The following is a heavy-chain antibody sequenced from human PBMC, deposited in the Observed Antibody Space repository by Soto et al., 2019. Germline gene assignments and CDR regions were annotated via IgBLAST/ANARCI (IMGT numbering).Heavy chain of an antibody. D-gene: IGHD4-17*01. V-gene: IGHV4-59*08. CDR1: GGSISSYY. J-gene: IGHJ4*02. Sequence: SETLCLTCTVSGGSISSYYWSWIRQPPGKGLEWIGYIYYSGSTNYNPSLKSRVTISVDTSKNQFSLKLSSVTAADTAVYYCARRYGDCLDYWGQGTLVTVSS. CDR2: IYYSGST. CDR3: ARRYGDCLDY.